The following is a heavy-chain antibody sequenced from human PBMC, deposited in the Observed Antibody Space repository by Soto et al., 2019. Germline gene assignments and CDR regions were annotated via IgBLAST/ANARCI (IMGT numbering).Heavy chain of an antibody. CDR2: IHHSGNT. J-gene: IGHJ4*02. D-gene: IGHD6-19*01. Sequence: QVQLQQWGAGLLKPSETLSLTCADFGGSFNDYNWNWVRQSPGKGPEWIGEIHHSGNTNHNQSLKSGVTTKVDTSKTQFTLRLSSVTAADTAVYYCGSNGGCKSDYWGQGILVTVSS. CDR3: GSNGGCKSDY. V-gene: IGHV4-34*01. CDR1: GGSFNDYN.